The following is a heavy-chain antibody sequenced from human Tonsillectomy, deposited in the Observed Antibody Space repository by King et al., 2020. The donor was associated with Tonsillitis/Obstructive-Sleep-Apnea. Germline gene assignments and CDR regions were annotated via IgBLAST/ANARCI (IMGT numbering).Heavy chain of an antibody. V-gene: IGHV3-7*04. CDR1: GFTFNNYW. Sequence: VQLVESGGGLVQPGGSLRLSCAASGFTFNNYWINWVRPAPGKGLVWGANIKQYGSEIFYVDSVKGRFTISRDNAKNSLYLQMNSLRAEDTAVYSCARDGSRGVTPVDYWDQGTLVTVSS. D-gene: IGHD4-23*01. J-gene: IGHJ4*02. CDR3: ARDGSRGVTPVDY. CDR2: IKQYGSEI.